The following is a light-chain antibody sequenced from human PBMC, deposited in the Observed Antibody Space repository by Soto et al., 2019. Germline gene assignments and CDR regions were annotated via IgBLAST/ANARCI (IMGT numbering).Light chain of an antibody. CDR1: QSVSSY. J-gene: IGKJ3*01. V-gene: IGKV3-11*01. Sequence: EIVLTQSPATLSLSPGERATLSCRASQSVSSYLAWYQQKPGQAPRLLIYDASNRATGIPARFSGSGSGTDFTLTISSLEPEDFAVYYCQQRRNWPPRFGPGTKVDIK. CDR3: QQRRNWPPR. CDR2: DAS.